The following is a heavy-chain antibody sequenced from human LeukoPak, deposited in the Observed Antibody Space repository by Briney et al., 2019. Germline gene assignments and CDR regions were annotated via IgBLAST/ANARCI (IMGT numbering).Heavy chain of an antibody. D-gene: IGHD3-9*01. CDR2: ITNRGSTI. V-gene: IGHV3-11*01. J-gene: IGHJ6*02. CDR1: GFTFNDYN. CDR3: ARSIGLTGGGVDV. Sequence: PGGSLRLSCAASGFTFNDYNMNWVRQAPGKGLEWVSYITNRGSTIHHADSVKGRFTISRDNAKKTLYLQMHSLRAEDTAVYYCARSIGLTGGGVDVWGQGTTVTVSS.